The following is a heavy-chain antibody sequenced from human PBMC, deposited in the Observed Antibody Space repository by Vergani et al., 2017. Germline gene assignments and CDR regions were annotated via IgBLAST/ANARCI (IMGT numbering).Heavy chain of an antibody. CDR3: ARDTTTAITIFGVVPRRYNWFDP. D-gene: IGHD3-3*01. Sequence: EVQLVESGGGLVQPGGPLRLPCAASGFTFSSYSMNWVRQAPGKGLEWVSYISSSSSTIYYADSVKGLFTISRDNAKNSLYLQMNSLRAEDTAVYYCARDTTTAITIFGVVPRRYNWFDPWGQGTLVTVSS. CDR2: ISSSSSTI. J-gene: IGHJ5*02. CDR1: GFTFSSYS. V-gene: IGHV3-48*01.